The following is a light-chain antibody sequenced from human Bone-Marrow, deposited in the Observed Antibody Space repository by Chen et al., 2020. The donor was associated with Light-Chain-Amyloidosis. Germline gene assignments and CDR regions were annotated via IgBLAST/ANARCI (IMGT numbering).Light chain of an antibody. CDR3: QVWDRSSDRPV. V-gene: IGLV3-21*02. CDR2: DDS. CDR1: NIGSTS. J-gene: IGLJ3*02. Sequence: SYVLTQPSSVSVAPGQTATIACGGNNIGSTSVHWYQQTPGQAPLLVVYDDSDRPPGIPARLSGSNSGNTATLTISRVEAGDEADYDCQVWDRSSDRPVFGGGTKLTVL.